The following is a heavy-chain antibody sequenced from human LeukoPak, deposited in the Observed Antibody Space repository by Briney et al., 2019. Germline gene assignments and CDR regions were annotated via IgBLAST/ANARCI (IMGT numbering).Heavy chain of an antibody. CDR2: ISGSGGST. Sequence: GGSLRLSCAASGFTFSSYAMSWVRQAPGKRLEWVSAISGSGGSTYYADSVKGRFTISRDNSKNTLYLQMNSLRAEDTAVYYCAKGDYYYDSSGFDYWGQGTLVTVSS. CDR3: AKGDYYYDSSGFDY. V-gene: IGHV3-23*01. D-gene: IGHD3-22*01. CDR1: GFTFSSYA. J-gene: IGHJ4*02.